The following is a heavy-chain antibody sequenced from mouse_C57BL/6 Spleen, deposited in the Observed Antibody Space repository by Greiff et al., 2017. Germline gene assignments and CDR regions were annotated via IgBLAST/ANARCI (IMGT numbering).Heavy chain of an antibody. CDR1: GYTFTSYW. D-gene: IGHD4-1*01. Sequence: QVQLQQPGAELVRPGTSVKLSCKASGYTFTSYWMHWVKQRPGQGLEWIGVIYPSDSYTNYNQKFKGKATLTVDTSSSTAYMQLSRLTSEDAAVYYCARRKSNWDDFDYWGQGTTLTVSS. J-gene: IGHJ2*01. CDR2: IYPSDSYT. CDR3: ARRKSNWDDFDY. V-gene: IGHV1-59*01.